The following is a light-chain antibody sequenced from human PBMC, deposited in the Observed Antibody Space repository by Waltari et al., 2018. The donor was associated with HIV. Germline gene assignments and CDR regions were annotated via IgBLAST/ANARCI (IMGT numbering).Light chain of an antibody. CDR1: QTSSSSY. J-gene: IGKJ4*01. Sequence: SSSASQTSSSSYLPRHQHKSGQAPRRRIFGTPSRATGIPDRFSGSGSGRDFTLTISSLEPEDFAVYYCQQYVSSPPITFGGGTKVEIK. CDR3: QQYVSSPPIT. CDR2: GTP. V-gene: IGKV3-20*01.